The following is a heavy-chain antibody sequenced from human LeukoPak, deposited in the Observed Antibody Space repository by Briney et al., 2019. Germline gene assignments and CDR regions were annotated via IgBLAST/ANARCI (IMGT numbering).Heavy chain of an antibody. Sequence: PSETLSLTCGVYDDSFSNFYWSWIRQPPGKGLEWIGEINHSGSTNYNPSLKSRVTISVDTSKNQFSLKLSSVTAADTAVYYCARRVTKRGYCSGGSCPPYYYYYYMDVWGKGTTVTISS. CDR3: ARRVTKRGYCSGGSCPPYYYYYYMDV. D-gene: IGHD2-15*01. CDR2: INHSGST. CDR1: DDSFSNFY. V-gene: IGHV4-34*01. J-gene: IGHJ6*03.